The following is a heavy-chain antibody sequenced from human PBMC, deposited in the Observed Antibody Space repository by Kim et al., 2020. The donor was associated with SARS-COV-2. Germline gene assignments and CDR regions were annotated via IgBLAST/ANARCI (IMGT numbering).Heavy chain of an antibody. CDR3: ARAHQGPCSGSYSLNF. J-gene: IGHJ4*02. D-gene: IGHD1-26*01. CDR2: MNPSTGSA. CDR1: GYTFASFH. Sequence: ASVKVSCKASGYTFASFHMHWVRQAPGQGLEWMALMNPSTGSASYAQKFQGRVTMTRDTSTSTVYMELSSLRSDDTAVYYCARAHQGPCSGSYSLNFWGQGTLVTVSS. V-gene: IGHV1-46*01.